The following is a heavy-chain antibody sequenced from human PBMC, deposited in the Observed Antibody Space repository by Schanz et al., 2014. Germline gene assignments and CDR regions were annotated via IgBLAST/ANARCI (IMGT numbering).Heavy chain of an antibody. J-gene: IGHJ3*01. Sequence: DVQLVESGGGLVQPGGSLRLSCAASGFIVSDNYMHWVRQAPGKGLEWVSTVYMSAASTRYADSVKGRFIISRDSSKNTLFLQMNSLRPEDTALYFCARDEGRDGYNLAFDVWGQGTLVTVSS. CDR3: ARDEGRDGYNLAFDV. D-gene: IGHD5-12*01. CDR2: VYMSAAST. CDR1: GFIVSDNY. V-gene: IGHV3-66*01.